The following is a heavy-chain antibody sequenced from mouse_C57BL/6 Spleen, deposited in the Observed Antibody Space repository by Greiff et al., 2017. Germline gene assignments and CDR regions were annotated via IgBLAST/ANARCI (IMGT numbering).Heavy chain of an antibody. CDR2: INPYNGDT. V-gene: IGHV1-20*01. Sequence: VQLQQSGPELVKPGDSVKISCKASGYSFTGYFMNWVMQSHGKSLEWIGRINPYNGDTFYNQKFKGKATLTVDKSSSTAHMELRSLTSEDSAVYYCARRGYYGSSYYFDYWGQGTTLTVSS. CDR1: GYSFTGYF. J-gene: IGHJ2*01. CDR3: ARRGYYGSSYYFDY. D-gene: IGHD1-1*01.